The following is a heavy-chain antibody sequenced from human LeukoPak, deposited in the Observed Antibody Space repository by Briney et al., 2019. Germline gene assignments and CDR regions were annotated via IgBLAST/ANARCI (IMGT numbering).Heavy chain of an antibody. J-gene: IGHJ4*02. D-gene: IGHD3-22*01. CDR1: GFTFSSYS. Sequence: GGSLTLSCAGCGFTFSSYSMNWVRQAGGKGLEGVSSISSSSCYIYYAASVKSRLTTSTDNTNNSPYLQMNSLRAEDTAAYYCARRDSSGYTHLDYWGQGTMVTVSS. CDR2: ISSSSCYI. CDR3: ARRDSSGYTHLDY. V-gene: IGHV3-21*01.